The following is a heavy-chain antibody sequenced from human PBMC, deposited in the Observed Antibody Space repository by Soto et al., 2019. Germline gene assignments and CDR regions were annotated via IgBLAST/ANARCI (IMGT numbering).Heavy chain of an antibody. Sequence: SETLSLTCTVSGGSISSGGYYWNWIRQHPGKGLEWIGSIYYSGSTYYNPSLKSRVTISVDTSKNQFSLKLSSVTAADTAVYYCASPPQQQPYNDAFDIWGQGTMVTVSS. CDR3: ASPPQQQPYNDAFDI. V-gene: IGHV4-31*03. J-gene: IGHJ3*02. CDR1: GGSISSGGYY. CDR2: IYYSGST. D-gene: IGHD6-13*01.